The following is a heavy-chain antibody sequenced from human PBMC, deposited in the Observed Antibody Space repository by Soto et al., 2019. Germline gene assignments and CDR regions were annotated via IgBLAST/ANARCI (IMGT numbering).Heavy chain of an antibody. CDR1: FTFSMYS. Sequence: EVQVVESGGGLVQPGGSLRLSCSFTFSMYSMNWVRQAPGKWLEWVASISSGGSYRKYADSVKGRFTISRDNAKNSVSLQMNSLRVDDTAVYFCTRDQGGSYDCWFDPWGQGTLVTVSS. V-gene: IGHV3-21*01. D-gene: IGHD1-26*01. J-gene: IGHJ5*02. CDR3: TRDQGGSYDCWFDP. CDR2: ISSGGSYR.